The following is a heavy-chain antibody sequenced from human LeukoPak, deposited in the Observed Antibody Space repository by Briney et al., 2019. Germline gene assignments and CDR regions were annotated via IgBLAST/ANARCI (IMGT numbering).Heavy chain of an antibody. Sequence: ASVKVSCKASGGTFSSYAISWVRQAPGQGLEWMGGIIPIFGTANYAQKFQGRVTITADKSTSTAYMELSSLRSEDTAVYYCARASGVSGRFDYWGQGTLVTVSS. D-gene: IGHD7-27*01. V-gene: IGHV1-69*06. CDR2: IIPIFGTA. CDR1: GGTFSSYA. CDR3: ARASGVSGRFDY. J-gene: IGHJ4*02.